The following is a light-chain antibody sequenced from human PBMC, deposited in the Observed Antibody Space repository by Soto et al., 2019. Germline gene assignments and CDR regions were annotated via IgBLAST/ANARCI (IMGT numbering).Light chain of an antibody. V-gene: IGLV1-44*01. CDR2: SNN. CDR3: AAWDDSLNGVV. CDR1: SSNIGSNT. Sequence: QSVLTQPPSASGTPGQRFTISCSGTSSNIGSNTVNWYQHLPGTAPKLLIYSNNQRPSGVPDRFSGSKSGTSASLAISGLQSEDEADYYCAAWDDSLNGVVFGGGTKLTVL. J-gene: IGLJ2*01.